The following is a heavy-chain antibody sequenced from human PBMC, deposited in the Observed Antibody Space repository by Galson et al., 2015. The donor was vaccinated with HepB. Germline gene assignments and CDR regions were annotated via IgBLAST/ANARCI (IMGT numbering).Heavy chain of an antibody. CDR3: ARHVDVVVPAAILEAFDI. D-gene: IGHD2-2*02. CDR1: GYTLTELS. CDR2: FDPEDGET. J-gene: IGHJ3*02. Sequence: SVKVSCKVSGYTLTELSMHWVRQAPGKGLEWMGGFDPEDGETIYAQKFQGRVTMTEDTSTDTAYMELSSLKASDTAMYYCARHVDVVVPAAILEAFDIWGQGTMVTVSS. V-gene: IGHV1-24*01.